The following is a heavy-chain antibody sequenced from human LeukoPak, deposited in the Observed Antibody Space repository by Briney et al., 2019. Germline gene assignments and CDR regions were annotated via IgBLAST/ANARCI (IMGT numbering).Heavy chain of an antibody. CDR2: IYHSGST. Sequence: SQTLSLTCTVSGGSISSGSYYWSWIRQPAGKGLEWIGYIYHSGSTYYNPSLKSRVTISVDRSKNQFSLKLSSVTAADTAVYYCARGDCSGGSCFYFDYWGQGTLVTVSS. D-gene: IGHD2-15*01. J-gene: IGHJ4*02. CDR3: ARGDCSGGSCFYFDY. V-gene: IGHV4-30-2*01. CDR1: GGSISSGSYY.